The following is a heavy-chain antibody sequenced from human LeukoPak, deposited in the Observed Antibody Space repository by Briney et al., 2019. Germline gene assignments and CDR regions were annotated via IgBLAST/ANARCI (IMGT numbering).Heavy chain of an antibody. D-gene: IGHD1-1*01. J-gene: IGHJ4*02. V-gene: IGHV3-7*01. Sequence: AGGSLRLSCAASGFTFSSYWMSWVRQAPGKGLEWVANIKQDGSEKYYVDSVKGRFTISRDNAKNSLYLQMNSLRAEDTAVYYCARDLSTGTTDIDYWGQGTLVTVSS. CDR2: IKQDGSEK. CDR1: GFTFSSYW. CDR3: ARDLSTGTTDIDY.